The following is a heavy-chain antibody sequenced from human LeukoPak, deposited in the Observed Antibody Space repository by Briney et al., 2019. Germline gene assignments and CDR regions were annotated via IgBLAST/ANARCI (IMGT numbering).Heavy chain of an antibody. J-gene: IGHJ4*02. D-gene: IGHD6-13*01. CDR3: ANPKSSSWYFWDY. CDR1: GFTQRSYA. Sequence: GGPVRLSCGASGFTQRSYAVLGVRHAPGEGREGVLAMSGRGGSTYYADSVKCRFTISRHNSKNTLYLQMSSLRAEDTAVYYCANPKSSSWYFWDYWGQRTLVTVSS. V-gene: IGHV3-23*01. CDR2: MSGRGGST.